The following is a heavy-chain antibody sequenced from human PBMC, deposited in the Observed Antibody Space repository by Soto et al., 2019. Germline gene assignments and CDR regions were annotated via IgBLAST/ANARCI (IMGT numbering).Heavy chain of an antibody. CDR2: INPSGGST. D-gene: IGHD3-3*01. J-gene: IGHJ6*03. Sequence: ASVKVSCKASGYTFTSYYMHWVRQAPGQGLEWMGIINPSGGSTSYAQKFQGRVTMTRDTSTSTVYMELSSLRSEDTAVYYCARDYESYDFPLRTRYYYYMDVWGKGTTVTVSS. CDR1: GYTFTSYY. V-gene: IGHV1-46*03. CDR3: ARDYESYDFPLRTRYYYYMDV.